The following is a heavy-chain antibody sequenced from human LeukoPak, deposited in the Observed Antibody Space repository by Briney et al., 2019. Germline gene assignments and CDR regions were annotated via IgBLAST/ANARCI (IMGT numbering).Heavy chain of an antibody. V-gene: IGHV1-24*01. CDR3: VRDLEDYQNFGEMGF. CDR1: GYTLTELS. D-gene: IGHD3-10*01. CDR2: FDPEDGET. Sequence: GASVKVSCKVSGYTLTELSMHWVRQAPGKGLEWMGGFDPEDGETIYAQKFQGRVTMTEDTSTDTAYMELSSLRSEDTAVYYCVRDLEDYQNFGEMGFWGQGTLVTVSA. J-gene: IGHJ4*02.